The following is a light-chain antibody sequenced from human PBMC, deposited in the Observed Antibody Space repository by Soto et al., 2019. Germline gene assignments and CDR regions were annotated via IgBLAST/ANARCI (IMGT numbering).Light chain of an antibody. J-gene: IGLJ3*02. CDR3: SAYAGSNFWV. Sequence: QSVLTQPPSASGSPGQSVTISCTGTSSDVGGYDYVSWYQQHPGKAPKVIIYEVSKRPSGVPDRFSGSKSGNTASLTVSGVQAEDEADYYCSAYAGSNFWVFGGGTKLTVL. V-gene: IGLV2-8*01. CDR1: SSDVGGYDY. CDR2: EVS.